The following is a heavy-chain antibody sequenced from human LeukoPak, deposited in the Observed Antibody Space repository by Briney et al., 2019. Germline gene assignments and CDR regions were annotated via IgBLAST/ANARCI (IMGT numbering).Heavy chain of an antibody. CDR3: ARIVVVTGIDY. J-gene: IGHJ4*02. D-gene: IGHD3-22*01. V-gene: IGHV3-30*04. Sequence: GGSLRLSCAASGFTFSSYAMHWVRRAPGKGLEWVAVISYDGSNKYYADSVKGRFTISRDNSKNTLYLQMNSLRAEDTAVYYCARIVVVTGIDYWGQGTLVTVSS. CDR2: ISYDGSNK. CDR1: GFTFSSYA.